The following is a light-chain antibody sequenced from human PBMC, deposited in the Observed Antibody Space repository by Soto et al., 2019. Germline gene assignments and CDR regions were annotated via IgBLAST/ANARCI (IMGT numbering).Light chain of an antibody. Sequence: SVLTQPSSLSGSPGQSITISCTRTSSDVVGYNYVSWYQHHPGKAPKLIIYDVSNRPSGVSIRFSGSKSDNTASLTISGLQPEDEADYHCSSYTTSNTRQIVFGTGTKVTVL. CDR1: SSDVVGYNY. V-gene: IGLV2-14*03. J-gene: IGLJ1*01. CDR2: DVS. CDR3: SSYTTSNTRQIV.